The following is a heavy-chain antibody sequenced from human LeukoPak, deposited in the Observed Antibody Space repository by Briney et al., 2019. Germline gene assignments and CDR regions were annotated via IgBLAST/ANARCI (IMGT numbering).Heavy chain of an antibody. Sequence: SETLSLTCTVSGGSISSGSYYWSWIRQPAGKGLEWIGRIYTSGSTNYNPSLKSRVTISVDTSKNQFSLKLSSVTAADTAVYYCAMGKAFDIWGQGTMVTVSS. D-gene: IGHD7-27*01. V-gene: IGHV4-61*02. J-gene: IGHJ3*02. CDR3: AMGKAFDI. CDR2: IYTSGST. CDR1: GGSISSGSYY.